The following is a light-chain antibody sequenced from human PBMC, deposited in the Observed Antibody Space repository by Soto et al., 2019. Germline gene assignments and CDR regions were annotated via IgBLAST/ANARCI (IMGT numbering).Light chain of an antibody. V-gene: IGKV3-11*01. Sequence: EIVLTQSPATLSLSPGERATLSCRASQSVSSYLALYQQKPGQAPRLLIYDASNRATGIPARFSGSGSGTDFTLTINSLQPEDFAVDYCQQRSNWLTFGGGTKVDIK. CDR3: QQRSNWLT. CDR2: DAS. J-gene: IGKJ4*01. CDR1: QSVSSY.